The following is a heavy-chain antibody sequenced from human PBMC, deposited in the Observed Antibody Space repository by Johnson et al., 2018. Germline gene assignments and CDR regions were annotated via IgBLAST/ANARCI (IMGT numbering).Heavy chain of an antibody. Sequence: SGGGVVQPGRSLRLSCAASGFTFSSYGMHWVRQAPGKGLEWVAVISYDGSNKYYADSVKGRFTISRDNSRNTLYLQMNSLRAEDTAGYYCAKDSLGGLSSGWYPEYYFDYWGQGTLVTVSS. CDR1: GFTFSSYG. J-gene: IGHJ4*02. V-gene: IGHV3-30*18. CDR3: AKDSLGGLSSGWYPEYYFDY. D-gene: IGHD6-19*01. CDR2: ISYDGSNK.